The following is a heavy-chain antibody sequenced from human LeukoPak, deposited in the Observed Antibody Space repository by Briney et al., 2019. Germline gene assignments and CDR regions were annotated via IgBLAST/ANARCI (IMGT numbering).Heavy chain of an antibody. Sequence: PGGSLRLSCAASGFTFSSYGMHWVRQAPGKGLEWVAVIWYDRSNKYYADSVKGRFTISRDNSKNTLYLQMNSLRAEDTAVYYCALSRPSSGYYYFDYWGQGTLVTVSS. CDR3: ALSRPSSGYYYFDY. D-gene: IGHD3-22*01. CDR1: GFTFSSYG. CDR2: IWYDRSNK. V-gene: IGHV3-33*01. J-gene: IGHJ4*02.